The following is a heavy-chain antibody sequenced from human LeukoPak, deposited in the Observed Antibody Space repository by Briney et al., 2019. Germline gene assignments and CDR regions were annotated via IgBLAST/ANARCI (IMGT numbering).Heavy chain of an antibody. CDR3: ARPNRDYDFWSGPSRGGMDV. J-gene: IGHJ6*02. Sequence: GGSLRLSCAASGFTFSDYYMSWIRQAPGKGLEWVSYISSSGSTIYYADSVKGRFTISRDNAKTSLYLQMNSLRAEDTAVYYCARPNRDYDFWSGPSRGGMDVWGQGTTVTVSS. D-gene: IGHD3-3*01. V-gene: IGHV3-11*01. CDR1: GFTFSDYY. CDR2: ISSSGSTI.